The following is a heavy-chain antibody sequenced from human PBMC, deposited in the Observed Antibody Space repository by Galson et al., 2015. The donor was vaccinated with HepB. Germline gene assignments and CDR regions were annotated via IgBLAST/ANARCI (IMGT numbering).Heavy chain of an antibody. CDR2: INHSGST. D-gene: IGHD3-10*01. J-gene: IGHJ4*02. CDR3: ARARYYYGSGSYLN. V-gene: IGHV4-34*01. Sequence: ETLSLTCAVYGGSFSGYYWSWIRQPPGRGLEWIGEINHSGSTNYNPSLKSRVTISADTSKNQFSLKLSSVTAADTAVYYCARARYYYGSGSYLNWGQGTLVTVSS. CDR1: GGSFSGYY.